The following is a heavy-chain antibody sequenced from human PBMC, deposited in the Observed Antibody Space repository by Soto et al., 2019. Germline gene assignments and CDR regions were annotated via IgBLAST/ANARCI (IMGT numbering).Heavy chain of an antibody. CDR2: ISGSGGST. Sequence: GGSLRLSCAASGFTFSSYAMSWVRQAPGKGLEWVSAISGSGGSTYYEDSVKGRFTISRDNSKNTLYLQMNSLRAEDTAVYYCAKDPRYTAMAPGYYYGMDVWGQGTTVTVSS. V-gene: IGHV3-23*01. CDR1: GFTFSSYA. CDR3: AKDPRYTAMAPGYYYGMDV. J-gene: IGHJ6*02. D-gene: IGHD5-18*01.